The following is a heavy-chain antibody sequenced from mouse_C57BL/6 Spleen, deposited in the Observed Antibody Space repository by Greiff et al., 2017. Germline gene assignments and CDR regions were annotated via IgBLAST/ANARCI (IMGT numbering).Heavy chain of an antibody. V-gene: IGHV1-66*01. CDR3: AREDFYYYAMDY. CDR1: GYSFTSYY. J-gene: IGHJ4*01. CDR2: IYPGSGNT. Sequence: VQLQQSGPELVKPGASVKISCKASGYSFTSYYIHWVKQRPGQGLEWIGWIYPGSGNTKYNEKFKGKATLTADTSSSTAYMQLSSLTSEDSAVYYCAREDFYYYAMDYWGQGTSVTVSA.